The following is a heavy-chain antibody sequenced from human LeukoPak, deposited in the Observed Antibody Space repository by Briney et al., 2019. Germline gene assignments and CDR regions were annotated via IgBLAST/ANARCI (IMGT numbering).Heavy chain of an antibody. CDR2: IYPGDSDT. CDR1: GYSFTSSW. D-gene: IGHD3-10*01. V-gene: IGHV5-51*01. Sequence: GESLRISCKGSGYSFTSSWIGWVRPMRGKGLEWMGIIYPGDSDTRYSPSFHGEVTISADKSLSTAYLQWRSLEASDTAMYYCARLGELPYDFDYGGQGTLVTVSS. CDR3: ARLGELPYDFDY. J-gene: IGHJ4*02.